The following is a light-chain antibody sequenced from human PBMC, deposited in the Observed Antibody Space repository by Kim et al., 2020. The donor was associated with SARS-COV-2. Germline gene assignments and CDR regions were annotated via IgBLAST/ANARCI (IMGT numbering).Light chain of an antibody. CDR1: SSDVGGYNY. Sequence: QSALTQPPSASGSLGQSVTISCTGTSSDVGGYNYVSWYQQYPGKAPRLLIYEVNKRPSGVPDRLTGSKSGNTASLTVSGLQAEDEVEYYCSSYAGSKNYVFGTGTKVTVL. V-gene: IGLV2-8*01. J-gene: IGLJ1*01. CDR3: SSYAGSKNYV. CDR2: EVN.